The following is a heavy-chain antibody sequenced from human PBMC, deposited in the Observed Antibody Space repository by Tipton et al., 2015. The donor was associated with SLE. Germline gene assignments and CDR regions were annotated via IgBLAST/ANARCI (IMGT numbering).Heavy chain of an antibody. J-gene: IGHJ4*02. D-gene: IGHD5-24*01. CDR2: ITAGGNSK. V-gene: IGHV3-21*01. Sequence: SLRLSCAASGFSFSTYGMNWIRQAPGKGLEWVSSITAGGNSKDHADSVKGRFTISRDNSKNSLYLQMNSLTVEDTAVYYCVRENFYKFDNWGQGALVTVSS. CDR3: VRENFYKFDN. CDR1: GFSFSTYG.